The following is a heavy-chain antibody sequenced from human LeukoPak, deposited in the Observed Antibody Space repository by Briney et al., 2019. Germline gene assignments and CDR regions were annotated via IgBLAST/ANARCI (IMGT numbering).Heavy chain of an antibody. D-gene: IGHD1-1*01. V-gene: IGHV1-2*06. CDR3: ARDLSSTPNWELDH. CDR2: INAGSGET. CDR1: GYTFSGYF. J-gene: IGHJ4*02. Sequence: ASVKVSCKASGYTFSGYFVHWVRQAPGQGGEGVGRINAGSGETEFAQKFQGRVTMTRDTFVSTAYMEVSGLTSDDTAMYYCARDLSSTPNWELDHWGEGTLVTVSS.